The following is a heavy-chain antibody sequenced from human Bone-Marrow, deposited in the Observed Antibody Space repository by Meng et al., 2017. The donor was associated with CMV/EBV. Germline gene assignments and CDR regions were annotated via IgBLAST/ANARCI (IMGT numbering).Heavy chain of an antibody. CDR3: ARALDILTGYFPYYYYYGMDV. D-gene: IGHD3-9*01. Sequence: ETLSLTCAASGFTFSSYSMNWVRQAPGKGLEWVSYISSSSSTIYYADSVKGRFTISRDNAKNSLYLQMNSLRAEDTAAYYCARALDILTGYFPYYYYYGMDVWGQGTTVTVSS. V-gene: IGHV3-48*04. CDR2: ISSSSSTI. CDR1: GFTFSSYS. J-gene: IGHJ6*02.